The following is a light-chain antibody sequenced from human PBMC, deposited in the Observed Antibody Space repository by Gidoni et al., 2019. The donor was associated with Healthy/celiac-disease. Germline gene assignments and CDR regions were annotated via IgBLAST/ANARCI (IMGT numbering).Light chain of an antibody. V-gene: IGLV1-47*01. J-gene: IGLJ3*02. CDR2: RNN. CDR3: AAWDDSLSGLHWV. Sequence: QSVLTQPPSASGTLGQRVTISCSGSSSNIGSNYVYWYQQLPGTAPKLLIYRNNQRPSGVPDRFSGSKSGTSASLAISGLRSEDEADYYCAAWDDSLSGLHWVFGGGTKLTVL. CDR1: SSNIGSNY.